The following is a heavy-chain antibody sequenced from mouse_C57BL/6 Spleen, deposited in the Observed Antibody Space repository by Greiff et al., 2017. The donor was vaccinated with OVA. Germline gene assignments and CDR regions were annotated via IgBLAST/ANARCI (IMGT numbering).Heavy chain of an antibody. Sequence: EVKVEESGPGLVKPSQSLSLTCSVTGYSITSGYYWNWIRQFPGNKLEWMGYISYDGSNNYNPSLKNRISITRDTSKNQFFLKLNSVTTEDTATYYCAREGGYRFAYWGQGTLVTVSA. V-gene: IGHV3-6*01. CDR1: GYSITSGYY. CDR2: ISYDGSN. D-gene: IGHD2-2*01. CDR3: AREGGYRFAY. J-gene: IGHJ3*01.